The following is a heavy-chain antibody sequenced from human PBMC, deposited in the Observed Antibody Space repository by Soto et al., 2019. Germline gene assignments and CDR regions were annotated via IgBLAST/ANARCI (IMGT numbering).Heavy chain of an antibody. J-gene: IGHJ4*02. D-gene: IGHD3-10*01. CDR1: GVSVSSSAYY. CDR3: AKYWGGTMEDF. V-gene: IGHV4-39*01. CDR2: IYHTVNP. Sequence: SETLSLTCTVSGVSVSSSAYYWGWIRQPPGKGLEWIGSIYHTVNPYYNPSLKSRVTISVDTSKSQFSLRLTSVTAADTAVYYCAKYWGGTMEDFWGRGTRVTVSS.